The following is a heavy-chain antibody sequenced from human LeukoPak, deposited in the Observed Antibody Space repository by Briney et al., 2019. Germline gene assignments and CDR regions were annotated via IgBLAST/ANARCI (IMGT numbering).Heavy chain of an antibody. Sequence: SGESLRLSCAGSGFTFSDYSINWVRQAPGKGLEWVSSITSSSYIYYADSVKGRFTVSRDNAKNSGYLQMNSLGAEDTAVYYCARGYGDYPASRGQGTLVTVSS. CDR1: GFTFSDYS. CDR2: ITSSSYI. CDR3: ARGYGDYPAS. D-gene: IGHD4-17*01. J-gene: IGHJ4*02. V-gene: IGHV3-69-1*02.